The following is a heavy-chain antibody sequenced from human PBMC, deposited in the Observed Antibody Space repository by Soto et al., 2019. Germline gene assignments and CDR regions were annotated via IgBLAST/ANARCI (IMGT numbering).Heavy chain of an antibody. Sequence: GGSLRLSCAASGFTFSNFWMHWVRQAPGKGLVWVSRINSDGSSTNYAESVKGRSTISRDDAKNTLYLQMISLRAEDTAVYYCVRGYSYGSYPYYYYGMDVWGQGTTVTVSS. J-gene: IGHJ6*02. V-gene: IGHV3-74*01. CDR3: VRGYSYGSYPYYYYGMDV. CDR2: INSDGSST. D-gene: IGHD5-18*01. CDR1: GFTFSNFW.